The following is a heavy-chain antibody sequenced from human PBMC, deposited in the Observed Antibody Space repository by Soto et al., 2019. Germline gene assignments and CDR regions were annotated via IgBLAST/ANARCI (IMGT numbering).Heavy chain of an antibody. V-gene: IGHV3-48*01. CDR1: GFTFSSYS. CDR3: ARHFWEQWLAHPDAFDI. Sequence: PGGSLRLSCAASGFTFSSYSMNRVRQAPGKGLEWVSYISSSSSTIYYADSVKGRFTISRDNAKNSLYLQMNSLRAEDTAVYYCARHFWEQWLAHPDAFDIWGQGTMVTVSS. CDR2: ISSSSSTI. J-gene: IGHJ3*02. D-gene: IGHD6-19*01.